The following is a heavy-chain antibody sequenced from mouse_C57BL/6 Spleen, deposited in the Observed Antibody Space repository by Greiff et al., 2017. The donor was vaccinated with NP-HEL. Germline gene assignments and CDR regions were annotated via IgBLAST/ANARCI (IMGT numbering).Heavy chain of an antibody. J-gene: IGHJ4*01. CDR2: INYDGSST. CDR3: AREAYGAMDD. CDR1: GFTFSDYY. D-gene: IGHD1-1*01. Sequence: EVKLMESEGGLVQPGSSMKLSCTASGFTFSDYYMAWVRQVPEKGLEWVANINYDGSSTYYLDSLKSRFIISRDNAKNILYLQMSSLKSEDTATYYCAREAYGAMDDWGQGTSVTVSS. V-gene: IGHV5-16*01.